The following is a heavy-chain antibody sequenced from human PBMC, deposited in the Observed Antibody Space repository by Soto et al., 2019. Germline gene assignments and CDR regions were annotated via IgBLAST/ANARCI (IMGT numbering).Heavy chain of an antibody. CDR2: ISYDGSNK. J-gene: IGHJ6*03. V-gene: IGHV3-30*18. CDR1: VVNESTSG. CDR3: AKFISPSVGLYYYYDMDF. D-gene: IGHD3-10*01. Sequence: RSSCEGCVVNESTSGRHWFHRAPGKGLEWVAVISYDGSNKYYTDSVKGRFTISRDNPKNTLYLQMNSLRAEDTAVYYCAKFISPSVGLYYYYDMDFWGKGTTVTVSS.